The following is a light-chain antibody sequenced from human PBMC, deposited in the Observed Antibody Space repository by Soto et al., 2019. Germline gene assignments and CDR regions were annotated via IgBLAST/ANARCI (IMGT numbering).Light chain of an antibody. CDR2: DAS. V-gene: IGKV3-11*01. CDR1: RSVSGY. CDR3: QQRSNWPPVLT. J-gene: IGKJ4*01. Sequence: EIVLTQSPATLSLSPGERATLSCRVSRSVSGYLAWYQQKPGQAPRLLIYDASNRATGIPDRFSGSGSGTDFTLTISSLEPEDFAVYYCQQRSNWPPVLTFGGGTRVEIK.